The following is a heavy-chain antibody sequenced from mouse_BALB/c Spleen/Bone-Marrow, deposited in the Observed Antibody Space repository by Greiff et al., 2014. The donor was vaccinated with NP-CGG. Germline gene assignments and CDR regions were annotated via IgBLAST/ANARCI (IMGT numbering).Heavy chain of an antibody. D-gene: IGHD1-1*01. CDR2: IWGGGIT. J-gene: IGHJ2*01. V-gene: IGHV2-6-5*01. CDR1: GFSLTDYG. Sequence: VQLVESGPGLVAPSQSLSITCTVSGFSLTDYGVSWIRQPPGKGLEWLGAIWGGGITYYNSTLKSRLSISKDSSKSQVFLKMNSLQTDDTAMYYCAKHDTTVVVDYWGQGTTLTVSS. CDR3: AKHDTTVVVDY.